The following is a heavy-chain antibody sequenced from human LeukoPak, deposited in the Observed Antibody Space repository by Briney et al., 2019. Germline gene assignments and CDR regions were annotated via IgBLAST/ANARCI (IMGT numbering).Heavy chain of an antibody. Sequence: SETLSLTCAVYGGSFSGYYWSWIRQPPGKGLEWIGEINHSGSTNYNPSLKSRVTISVDKSKNQFSLKLSSVTAADTAVYYCAREELEEYFQHWGQGTLVTVSS. V-gene: IGHV4-34*01. D-gene: IGHD6-6*01. CDR2: INHSGST. CDR3: AREELEEYFQH. J-gene: IGHJ1*01. CDR1: GGSFSGYY.